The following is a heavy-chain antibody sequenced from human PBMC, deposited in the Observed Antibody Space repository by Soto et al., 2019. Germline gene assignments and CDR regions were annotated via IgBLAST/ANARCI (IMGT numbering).Heavy chain of an antibody. V-gene: IGHV3-74*01. CDR3: ARGGISFYATSSERYY. CDR1: GFTFSSSW. CDR2: INGDGKIT. J-gene: IGHJ4*02. Sequence: GGSLRLSCTASGFTFSSSWMHWVRQAPGEGLVWVSRINGDGKITNYADSLKGRFTISRDNAKNTLFLQMNSLTAEDTAVYYCARGGISFYATSSERYYWCLGALLTVSS. D-gene: IGHD2-2*01.